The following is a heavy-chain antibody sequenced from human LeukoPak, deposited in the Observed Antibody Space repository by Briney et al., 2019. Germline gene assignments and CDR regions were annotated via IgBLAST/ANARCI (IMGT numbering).Heavy chain of an antibody. CDR3: ARGPTAVTTNYYYYYYMDV. V-gene: IGHV3-66*01. CDR1: GFTVSSNY. Sequence: PGGSLRLSCAASGFTVSSNYMSWVRQAPGKGLEWVSVIYSGGSTYYADSVKGRFTISRDNSKNTLYLQMNSLRAEDTAVYYCARGPTAVTTNYYYYYYMDVWGKGTTVTVSS. J-gene: IGHJ6*03. CDR2: IYSGGST. D-gene: IGHD4-17*01.